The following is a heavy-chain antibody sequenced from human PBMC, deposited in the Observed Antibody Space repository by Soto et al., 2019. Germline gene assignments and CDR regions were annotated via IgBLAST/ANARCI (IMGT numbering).Heavy chain of an antibody. D-gene: IGHD1-7*01. V-gene: IGHV3-11*01. J-gene: IGHJ6*02. CDR1: GFTFNNYY. CDR2: VSGSGSSV. CDR3: ARWNYLLRCPGVDV. Sequence: QVQLVESGGGLVKPGGSLRLSCAASGFTFNNYYLAWIRQAPGKGLEWVSYVSGSGSSVFYTDSLKGRFTMSRDNSKSLVSLQMNSLTVEDTAVYYCARWNYLLRCPGVDVWGQGTTVTVSS.